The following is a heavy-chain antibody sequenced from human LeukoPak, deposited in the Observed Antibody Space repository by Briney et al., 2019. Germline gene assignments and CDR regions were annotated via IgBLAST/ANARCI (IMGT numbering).Heavy chain of an antibody. CDR2: IRYDGSNK. V-gene: IGHV3-30*02. CDR1: GFTFSSYG. J-gene: IGHJ6*03. Sequence: HPGGSLRLSCAASGFTFSSYGMHWVRQAPGKGLEWVAFIRYDGSNKYYADSVKGRFTISRDNSKNTLYLQMNSLRAEDTAVYYCAKDPTPVQSVYYYYYMDVWGKGTTVTVSS. CDR3: AKDPTPVQSVYYYYYMDV.